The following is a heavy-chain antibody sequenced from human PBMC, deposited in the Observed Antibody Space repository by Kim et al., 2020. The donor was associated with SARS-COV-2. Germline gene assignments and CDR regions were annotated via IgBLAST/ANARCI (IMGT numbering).Heavy chain of an antibody. D-gene: IGHD2-21*01. CDR2: IKEDGSEK. V-gene: IGHV3-7*03. J-gene: IGHJ2*01. Sequence: GGSLRLSCAASEFTFNKHWMSWLRQAPGKGLEWVSNIKEDGSEKYYVDSVKGRFTISRDNAKNSLYLQMHSLRAEDTAMYYCARIVFGDVVVIAGGPGHWYFDLWGRGTLVTVSS. CDR1: EFTFNKHW. CDR3: ARIVFGDVVVIAGGPGHWYFDL.